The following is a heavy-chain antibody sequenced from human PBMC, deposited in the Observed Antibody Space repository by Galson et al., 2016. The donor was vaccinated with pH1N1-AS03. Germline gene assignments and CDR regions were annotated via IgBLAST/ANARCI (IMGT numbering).Heavy chain of an antibody. D-gene: IGHD3-3*01. Sequence: SLRLSCAASGFIFTHYSMHWVRQAPGKGLEWVAVMSYDGTTTYYADSVKGRFTISRDNSKNTLYLQMNSLRTEDTALYYCAREEGDDFWGESKYGADYWGQGTLVTVSS. CDR2: MSYDGTTT. J-gene: IGHJ4*02. V-gene: IGHV3-30-3*01. CDR1: GFIFTHYS. CDR3: AREEGDDFWGESKYGADY.